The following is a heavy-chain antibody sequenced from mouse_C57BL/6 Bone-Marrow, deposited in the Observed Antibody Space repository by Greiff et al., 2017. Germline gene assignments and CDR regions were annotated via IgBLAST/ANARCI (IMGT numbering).Heavy chain of an antibody. J-gene: IGHJ4*01. D-gene: IGHD1-1*01. Sequence: VQLQQPGAELVRPGTSVKLSCKASGYTFTSYWMHWVKQRPGQGLEWIGVIDPSDSYTNYNQKFKGKATMTVDTSSSTAYMQLSSLTSEDSAVYYCARTPYGYYGSSYDAMDYWGQGTSVTVSS. V-gene: IGHV1-59*01. CDR1: GYTFTSYW. CDR3: ARTPYGYYGSSYDAMDY. CDR2: IDPSDSYT.